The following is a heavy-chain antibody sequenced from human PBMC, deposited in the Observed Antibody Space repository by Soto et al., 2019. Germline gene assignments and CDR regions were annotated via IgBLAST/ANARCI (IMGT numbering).Heavy chain of an antibody. V-gene: IGHV3-7*01. CDR3: LCASH. Sequence: GGSLRLSCGASGFSFSSYWMSWVRQAPGKGLEWVANINQDGSAKYYVDSVRGRFTISRDNAKNSLHLQMNSLTGEDTGVYYCLCASHWGQGTLVTVSS. CDR2: INQDGSAK. D-gene: IGHD3-16*01. CDR1: GFSFSSYW. J-gene: IGHJ4*02.